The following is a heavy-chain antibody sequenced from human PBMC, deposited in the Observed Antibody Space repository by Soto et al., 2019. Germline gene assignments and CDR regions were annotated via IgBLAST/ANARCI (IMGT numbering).Heavy chain of an antibody. V-gene: IGHV1-69*06. Sequence: SVKVSCKASGGTFSSYAISWVRQAPGQGLEWMGGIIPIFGTANYAQKFQGRVTITADKSTSTAYMELSSLRSEDTAVYYCARDLGPGSYSPFDYCGQGTLVTVSS. J-gene: IGHJ4*02. CDR2: IIPIFGTA. CDR1: GGTFSSYA. D-gene: IGHD3-10*01. CDR3: ARDLGPGSYSPFDY.